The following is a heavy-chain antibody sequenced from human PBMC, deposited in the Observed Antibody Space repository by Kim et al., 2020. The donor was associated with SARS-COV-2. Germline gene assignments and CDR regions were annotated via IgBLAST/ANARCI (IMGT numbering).Heavy chain of an antibody. D-gene: IGHD4-17*01. Sequence: GGSLRLSCAASGFTVSSNYMSWVRQAPGKGLEWVSVIYSGGSTYYADSVKGRFTISRDNSKNTLYLQMNSLRAEDTAVYYCARGTDDYGGAFDIWGQGTMVTVSS. CDR2: IYSGGST. CDR1: GFTVSSNY. CDR3: ARGTDDYGGAFDI. V-gene: IGHV3-66*01. J-gene: IGHJ3*02.